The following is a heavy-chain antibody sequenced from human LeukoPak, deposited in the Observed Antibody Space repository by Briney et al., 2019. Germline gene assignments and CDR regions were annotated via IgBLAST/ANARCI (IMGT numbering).Heavy chain of an antibody. CDR3: ASANPILLDYYYYYYMDV. D-gene: IGHD3-3*01. J-gene: IGHJ6*03. V-gene: IGHV3-21*01. CDR1: GFTFSRYS. CDR2: ISSSSSHI. Sequence: GGSLRLSCAASGFTFSRYSMNWVRQAPGKGLEWVSSISSSSSHIYYADSVTGRFTVSRDNAKNSLYLQMNSLRAEDTAVYYCASANPILLDYYYYYYMDVWGKGTTVTVSS.